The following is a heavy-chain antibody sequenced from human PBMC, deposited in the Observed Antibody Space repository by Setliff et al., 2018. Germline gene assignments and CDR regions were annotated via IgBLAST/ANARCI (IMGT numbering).Heavy chain of an antibody. J-gene: IGHJ3*02. CDR3: ASCGYDWGDTYAFDI. V-gene: IGHV4-38-2*01. D-gene: IGHD5-12*01. CDR1: GGSFSGYY. CDR2: IYHSGST. Sequence: SETLSLTCAVYGGSFSGYYWGWIRQPPGKGLEWIGSIYHSGSTYYNPSLKSRVTISVDTSKNQFSLKLSSVTAADTAVYYCASCGYDWGDTYAFDIWGQGTMVTVSS.